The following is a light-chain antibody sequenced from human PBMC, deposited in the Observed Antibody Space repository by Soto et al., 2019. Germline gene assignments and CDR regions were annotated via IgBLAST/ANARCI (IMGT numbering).Light chain of an antibody. V-gene: IGLV2-8*01. CDR3: SSYAGSNNFKV. CDR1: SSDVGNYNY. J-gene: IGLJ2*01. Sequence: QSALTQPPSASGSPGQSVTISCTGTSSDVGNYNYVSWYQQHPGKAPKLMIYEVNKRPSGVPDRFSGSKSGNTASLTVSGLQAEDEAYYYCSSYAGSNNFKVFGGGTKLTVL. CDR2: EVN.